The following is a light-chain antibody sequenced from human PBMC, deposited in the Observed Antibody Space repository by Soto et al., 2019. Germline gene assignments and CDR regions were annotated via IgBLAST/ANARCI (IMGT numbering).Light chain of an antibody. CDR1: SSDVGSYNY. CDR3: NSYTGSSTPYV. V-gene: IGLV2-14*03. CDR2: DVS. J-gene: IGLJ1*01. Sequence: QSALTQPASVSGSPGQSITSSCTGTSSDVGSYNYVSWYQQHPGKAPKLMIDDVSNRPSGVSNRFSGSKSGNTASLTISGLQAEDEADYYCNSYTGSSTPYVFGTGTKLTVL.